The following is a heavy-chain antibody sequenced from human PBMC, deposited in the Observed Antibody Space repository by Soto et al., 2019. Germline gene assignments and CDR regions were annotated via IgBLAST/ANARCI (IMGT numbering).Heavy chain of an antibody. J-gene: IGHJ4*02. CDR1: GFTFSSYS. D-gene: IGHD2-2*02. Sequence: EVQLVESGGGLVKPGGSLRLSCAASGFTFSSYSMNWVRQAPGKGLEWVSSISSSSSYIYYADSVKGRFTISRDNAKNSLYLQMNSLRAEDTAVYYCARDQAPDIVLVPAAINWGQGTLVTVSS. CDR2: ISSSSSYI. CDR3: ARDQAPDIVLVPAAIN. V-gene: IGHV3-21*01.